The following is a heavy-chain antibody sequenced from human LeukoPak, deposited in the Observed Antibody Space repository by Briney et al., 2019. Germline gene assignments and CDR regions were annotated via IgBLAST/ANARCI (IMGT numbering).Heavy chain of an antibody. CDR3: ARDSYYFDY. J-gene: IGHJ4*02. V-gene: IGHV3-48*03. CDR2: ITSSGSST. Sequence: GGSLRLSCAASGFTFNTFEMNWVRQAPGKGLEWVSYITSSGSSTYYTDSVKGRFTISRDNAKNALYLQMNSLRDEDTAVYYCARDSYYFDYWGQGTLVTVSS. CDR1: GFTFNTFE.